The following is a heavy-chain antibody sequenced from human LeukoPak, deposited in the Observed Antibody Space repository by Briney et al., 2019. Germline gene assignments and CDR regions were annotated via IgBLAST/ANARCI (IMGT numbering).Heavy chain of an antibody. D-gene: IGHD3-22*01. Sequence: SQTLSLTCTVSGGSISSGDYYWSWIRQPPGRGLEWIGYIYYSGSTYYNPSLKSRVTISVDTSKNQFSLKLSSVTAADTAVYYCARGGHDSSGYYGAYYYYGMDVWGQGTTVTVSS. CDR1: GGSISSGDYY. CDR3: ARGGHDSSGYYGAYYYYGMDV. V-gene: IGHV4-30-4*01. CDR2: IYYSGST. J-gene: IGHJ6*02.